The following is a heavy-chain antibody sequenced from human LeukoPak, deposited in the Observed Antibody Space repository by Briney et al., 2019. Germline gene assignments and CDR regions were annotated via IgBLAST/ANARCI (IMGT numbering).Heavy chain of an antibody. CDR3: LKGGGTVVDY. V-gene: IGHV3-74*01. CDR1: GFTFSNYW. CDR2: INSDGSST. Sequence: GGSLRLSCAASGFTFSNYWMHWVRQAPGKGLVWVSRINSDGSSTTYADSVKGRFTVSRDNAKNTLYLQMNSLRAEDTAVYYCLKGGGTVVDYWGQGALVTVSS. D-gene: IGHD3-16*01. J-gene: IGHJ4*02.